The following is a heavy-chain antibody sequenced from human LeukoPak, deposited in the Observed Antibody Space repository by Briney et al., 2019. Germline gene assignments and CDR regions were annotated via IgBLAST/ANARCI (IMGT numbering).Heavy chain of an antibody. CDR2: ISGSGGST. CDR1: GFTFSSYA. V-gene: IGHV3-23*01. J-gene: IGHJ4*02. Sequence: GRSLRLSCAASGFTFSSYAMSWVRQAPGKGLEWVSAISGSGGSTYYADSVKGRFTISRDNSKNTLYLQMNSLRAEDTAVYYCAKEKNYDILTGYYIGSAPRGYWGQGTLVTVSS. D-gene: IGHD3-9*01. CDR3: AKEKNYDILTGYYIGSAPRGY.